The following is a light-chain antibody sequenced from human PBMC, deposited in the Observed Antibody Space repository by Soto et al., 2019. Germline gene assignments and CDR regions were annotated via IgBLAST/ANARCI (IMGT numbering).Light chain of an antibody. Sequence: QTVVTQEPSFSVSPGRTVTLTCGLSSGSVSTSYYPSWYQQTPGQAPRTLIYNTNTRSSGVPDRFSGSILGNKAALTITGAQADDESDYYCVLFMGRGVVFGGGTKLTVL. CDR2: NTN. J-gene: IGLJ2*01. CDR3: VLFMGRGVV. V-gene: IGLV8-61*01. CDR1: SGSVSTSYY.